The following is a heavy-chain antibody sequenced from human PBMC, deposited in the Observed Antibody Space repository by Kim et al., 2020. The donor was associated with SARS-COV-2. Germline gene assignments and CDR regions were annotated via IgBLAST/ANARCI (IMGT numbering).Heavy chain of an antibody. J-gene: IGHJ6*01. CDR1: GFTVSSNY. CDR2: IYSGGST. V-gene: IGHV3-66*01. CDR3: AGANGGGSQHYYYGMDA. D-gene: IGHD2-8*01. Sequence: GGSLRLSCAASGFTVSSNYMSWVRQAPGKGLEWVSVIYSGGSTYYADSVKGRFTISGDNSKTTLFLQMNTWGPEDTPVYYCAGANGGGSQHYYYGMDAWG.